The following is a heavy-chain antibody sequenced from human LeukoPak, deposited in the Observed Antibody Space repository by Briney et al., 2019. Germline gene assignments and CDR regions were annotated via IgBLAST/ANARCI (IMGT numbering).Heavy chain of an antibody. V-gene: IGHV4-39*07. D-gene: IGHD3-16*01. CDR2: INHSGST. J-gene: IGHJ1*01. CDR1: GGSISSSSYY. CDR3: ACTNQFRGKHFQH. Sequence: SETLSLTCTVSGGSISSSSYYWSWIRQPPGKGLEWIREINHSGSTNYNPSLKSRVTISVDTSKNQFSLKLSSVTAADTAVYYCACTNQFRGKHFQHWGQGTLVTVSS.